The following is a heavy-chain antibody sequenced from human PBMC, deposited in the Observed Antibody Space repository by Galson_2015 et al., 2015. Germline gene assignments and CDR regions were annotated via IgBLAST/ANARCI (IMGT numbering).Heavy chain of an antibody. J-gene: IGHJ4*02. CDR3: AKGLGFWDCGGDCYSNFFDY. CDR1: GFTFSSYG. V-gene: IGHV3-30*18. Sequence: SLRLSCAASGFTFSSYGMHWVRQAPGKGLEWVAVISYDGSNKYYADSVKGRFTISRDNSKNTLYLQMNSLRAEDTAVYYCAKGLGFWDCGGDCYSNFFDYWGQGTLVTVSS. D-gene: IGHD2-21*02. CDR2: ISYDGSNK.